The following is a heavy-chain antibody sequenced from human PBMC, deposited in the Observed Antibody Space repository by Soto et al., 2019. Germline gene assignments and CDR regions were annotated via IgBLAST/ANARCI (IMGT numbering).Heavy chain of an antibody. CDR1: GGTFSSYA. Sequence: QVQLVQSGAEVKKPGSSVKVSCKASGGTFSSYAISWVRQAPGQGLEWMGGILPICGTANYAQKFQGRVTITADKSKSTAYHELSRLRSEDTAWYYCARARWLGELPPLCYYYGMDVCGQVTTVTVSS. D-gene: IGHD3-10*01. CDR2: ILPICGTA. V-gene: IGHV1-69*06. J-gene: IGHJ6*02. CDR3: ARARWLGELPPLCYYYGMDV.